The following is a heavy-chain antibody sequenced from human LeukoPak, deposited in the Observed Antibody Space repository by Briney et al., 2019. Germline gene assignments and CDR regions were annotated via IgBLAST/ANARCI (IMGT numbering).Heavy chain of an antibody. D-gene: IGHD2-8*02. V-gene: IGHV3-7*01. CDR3: ARAPATNEWRCMDY. CDR2: IKQDGSEK. CDR1: GFTFSNYW. J-gene: IGHJ4*02. Sequence: GGSLRLSCAASGFTFSNYWMGWVRQAPGKGLEWVANIKQDGSEKRYVDPVKGRFTISRDNAKNSLYLQMNSLRAEDTAVYYCARAPATNEWRCMDYWGQGALVTVSS.